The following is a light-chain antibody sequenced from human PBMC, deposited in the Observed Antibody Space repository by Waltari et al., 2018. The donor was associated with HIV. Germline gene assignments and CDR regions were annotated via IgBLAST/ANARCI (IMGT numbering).Light chain of an antibody. J-gene: IGKJ4*01. Sequence: DSVITKSTDSLVVALGEGATTNCTASQSVLCRSNNKSHLAWYQQKPGQPPKLLSYWASTRDFGVPDRFSCSGSGTVCTLTISSLQAEVVSVYYCQQFYSSPFTFGWGTRVEIK. CDR2: WAS. CDR1: QSVLCRSNNKSH. CDR3: QQFYSSPFT. V-gene: IGKV4-1*01.